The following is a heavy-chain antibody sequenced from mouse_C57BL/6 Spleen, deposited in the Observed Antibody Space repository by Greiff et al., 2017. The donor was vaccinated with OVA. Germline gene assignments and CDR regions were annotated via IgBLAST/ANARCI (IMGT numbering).Heavy chain of an antibody. J-gene: IGHJ2*01. Sequence: VQLVESGPELVKPGASVKISCKASGYAFSSSWMNWVKQRPGKGLEWIGRIYPGDGDTNYNGKFKGKATLTADKSSSTAYMQLSSLTSEDSAVYFCARRQLRDYFDYWGQGTTLTVSS. CDR1: GYAFSSSW. CDR3: ARRQLRDYFDY. CDR2: IYPGDGDT. V-gene: IGHV1-82*01. D-gene: IGHD3-2*01.